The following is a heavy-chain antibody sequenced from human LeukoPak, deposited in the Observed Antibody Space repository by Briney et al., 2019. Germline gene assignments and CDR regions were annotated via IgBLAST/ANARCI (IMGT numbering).Heavy chain of an antibody. J-gene: IGHJ4*02. CDR2: IYYSGST. V-gene: IGHV4-59*01. D-gene: IGHD6-6*01. CDR3: ARSNGGSSPLLDN. Sequence: SETLSLTCTVSGGSISSYYWSWIRQPPGKGLEWIGHIYYSGSTNYNPSLKSRVTISVDTSKDQFSLKLSSVTAADTAVYYCARSNGGSSPLLDNWGQGTLVTVSS. CDR1: GGSISSYY.